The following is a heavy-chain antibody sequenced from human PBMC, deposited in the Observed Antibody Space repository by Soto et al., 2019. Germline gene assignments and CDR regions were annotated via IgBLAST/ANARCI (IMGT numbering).Heavy chain of an antibody. J-gene: IGHJ4*02. V-gene: IGHV3-53*01. CDR3: ARGVRGSQLDY. D-gene: IGHD1-1*01. CDR2: IYSGGST. Sequence: EVQLVESGGGLIQPGGSLRLSCAASGFTVSSNYMSWVRQAPGKGLEWASVIYSGGSTYYADSVKGRFTISRDNSKNTLYLQMTSLRAEDTAVYYCARGVRGSQLDYWGQGTLVTVSS. CDR1: GFTVSSNY.